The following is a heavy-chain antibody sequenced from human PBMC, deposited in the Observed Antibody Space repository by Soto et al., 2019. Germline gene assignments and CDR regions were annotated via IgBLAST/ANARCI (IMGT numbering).Heavy chain of an antibody. CDR3: ARSVFP. Sequence: SEILSLPCTVSGGSISTGGYYWNWIRQHPGKGLEWIGYFYYSGSTYYNPSLKSRVTISVNTSKNQFSLKLRSVTAADTAVYYCARSVFPWGQGTLVTVSS. CDR2: FYYSGST. J-gene: IGHJ5*02. V-gene: IGHV4-31*03. CDR1: GGSISTGGYY.